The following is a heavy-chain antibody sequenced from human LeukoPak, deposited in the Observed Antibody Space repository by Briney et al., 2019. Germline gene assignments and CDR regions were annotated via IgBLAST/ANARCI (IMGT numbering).Heavy chain of an antibody. CDR3: ARGLGYGGAMAYYYYMDV. Sequence: ASVKVSCKASGGTFSSYAISWVRQAPGQGLEWMGGIIPIFGTANYAQKFQGRVTITADESTSTAYMELSSLRSEDTAVYYCARGLGYGGAMAYYYYMDVWGKGTTVTVSS. CDR1: GGTFSSYA. V-gene: IGHV1-69*13. J-gene: IGHJ6*03. D-gene: IGHD4/OR15-4a*01. CDR2: IIPIFGTA.